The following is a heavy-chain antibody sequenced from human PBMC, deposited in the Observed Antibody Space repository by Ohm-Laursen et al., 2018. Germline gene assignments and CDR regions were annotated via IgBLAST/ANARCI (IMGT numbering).Heavy chain of an antibody. CDR3: ARDSARVAGYYYGMDV. Sequence: SVKASCKASGYTFTSYDINWVRQATGQGLEWMGWINLNSGGTNYAQKFQGRVTMTRDTSISTAYMELSRLRSDDTAVYYCARDSARVAGYYYGMDVWGQGTTVTVSS. CDR2: INLNSGGT. CDR1: GYTFTSYD. D-gene: IGHD6-19*01. J-gene: IGHJ6*02. V-gene: IGHV1-2*02.